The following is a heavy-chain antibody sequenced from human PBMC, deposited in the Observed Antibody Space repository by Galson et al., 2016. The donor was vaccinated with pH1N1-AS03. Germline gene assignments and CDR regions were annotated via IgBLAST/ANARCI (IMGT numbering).Heavy chain of an antibody. D-gene: IGHD2-8*01. V-gene: IGHV4-34*01. J-gene: IGHJ4*02. Sequence: LSLTCVMSGGSFSSYYWSWVRQPPGKGLEWIGEINESGDTNYNPSLKSRVTISVDTSKRQFSLNLTSVTAADTAVYYCAREWSAFDYWGQGTLVTVSS. CDR2: INESGDT. CDR1: GGSFSSYY. CDR3: AREWSAFDY.